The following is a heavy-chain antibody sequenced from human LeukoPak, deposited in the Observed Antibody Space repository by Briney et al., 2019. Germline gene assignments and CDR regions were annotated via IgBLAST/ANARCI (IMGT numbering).Heavy chain of an antibody. J-gene: IGHJ4*02. CDR3: AKGVARFGYGALLDY. CDR2: ISGSGGST. CDR1: GFTFSSYG. Sequence: GGSLRLSCAASGFTFSSYGMSWVRQAPGKGLEWVSAISGSGGSTYCADSVKGRFTISRDNSKNTQYLQMNSLRTEDTAVYYCAKGVARFGYGALLDYCGQGTLVTVSS. D-gene: IGHD4/OR15-4a*01. V-gene: IGHV3-23*01.